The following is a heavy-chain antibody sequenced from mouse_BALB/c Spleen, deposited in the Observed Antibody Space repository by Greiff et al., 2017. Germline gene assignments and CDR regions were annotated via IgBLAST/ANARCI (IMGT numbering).Heavy chain of an antibody. D-gene: IGHD2-4*01. CDR3: ARLNDYDGY. Sequence: EVKVVESGGDLVKPGGSLKLSCAASGFTFSSYGMSWVRQTPDKRLEWVATISSGGSYTYYPDSVKGRFTISRDNAKNTLYLQMSSLKSEDTAMYYCARLNDYDGYWGQGTTLTVSS. CDR1: GFTFSSYG. CDR2: ISSGGSYT. J-gene: IGHJ2*01. V-gene: IGHV5-6*01.